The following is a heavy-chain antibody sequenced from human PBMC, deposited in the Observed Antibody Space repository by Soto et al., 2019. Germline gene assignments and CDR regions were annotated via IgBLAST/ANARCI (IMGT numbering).Heavy chain of an antibody. V-gene: IGHV3-21*01. Sequence: KTGGSLRLSCAASGFTFSNYAMSWVRQAPGKGLEWVSSISSNGNYIYYADSMKGRFTISRDNAEKSLYLQMNSLRGEDTAVYYCARGTHYYDSIGYSHFFDYWGQGTLVTVSS. J-gene: IGHJ4*02. CDR3: ARGTHYYDSIGYSHFFDY. CDR2: ISSNGNYI. D-gene: IGHD3-22*01. CDR1: GFTFSNYA.